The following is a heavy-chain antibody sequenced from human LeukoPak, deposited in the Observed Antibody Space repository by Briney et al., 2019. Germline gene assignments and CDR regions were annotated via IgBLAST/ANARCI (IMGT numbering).Heavy chain of an antibody. CDR3: AREGDSSGYYSILFVY. D-gene: IGHD3-22*01. V-gene: IGHV3-7*01. Sequence: PGGSLRLSCAASGFTFSSYWMSWVRQAPGKGLEWVANIKQDGSDKYYVDSVKGRFTISRDNAKNTLYLQMNSLRAEDTAVCYCAREGDSSGYYSILFVYWGQGTLVTVSS. CDR2: IKQDGSDK. J-gene: IGHJ4*02. CDR1: GFTFSSYW.